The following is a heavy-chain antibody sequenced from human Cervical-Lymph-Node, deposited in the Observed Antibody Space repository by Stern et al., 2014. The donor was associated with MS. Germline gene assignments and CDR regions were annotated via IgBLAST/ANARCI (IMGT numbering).Heavy chain of an antibody. D-gene: IGHD6-13*01. V-gene: IGHV4-59*01. CDR1: GGSISSYY. J-gene: IGHJ4*02. CDR2: LYYSGHT. Sequence: QVQLVQSGPGLVKPSETLSLTCTVSGGSISSYYWSWIRQGPGKGLERMAYLYYSGHTDYNPSLQGRVTVSVDTSKNQVSLRLSSVTAADTAVYYCARGFSSSWYGGRFFNYWGQGTLVTVSS. CDR3: ARGFSSSWYGGRFFNY.